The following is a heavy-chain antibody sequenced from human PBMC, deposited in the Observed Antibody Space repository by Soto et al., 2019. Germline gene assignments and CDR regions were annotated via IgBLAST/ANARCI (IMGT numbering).Heavy chain of an antibody. J-gene: IGHJ1*01. V-gene: IGHV3-30-3*01. CDR1: GFTFSSYA. CDR3: ARVGNSSSWSEYFQH. CDR2: ISYDGSNK. D-gene: IGHD6-13*01. Sequence: QVQLVESGGGVVQPGRSLRLSCAASGFTFSSYAMHWVRQAPGKGLEWVAVISYDGSNKYYADSVKGRFTISRDNSKNTLYLQMNSLRAEDTAVYYCARVGNSSSWSEYFQHWGQGTLVTVSS.